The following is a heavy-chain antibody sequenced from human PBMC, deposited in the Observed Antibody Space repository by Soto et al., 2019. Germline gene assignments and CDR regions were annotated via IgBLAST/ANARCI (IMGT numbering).Heavy chain of an antibody. D-gene: IGHD3-3*01. CDR2: IYHSGST. V-gene: IGHV4-30-2*01. CDR1: GGSISSGGYS. Sequence: SETLSLTCAASGGSISSGGYSWSWIRQPPGKGLEWIGYIYHSGSTYYNPSLKSRVTISVDRSKNQFSLKLSSVTAADTAVYYCASWSRVDFWSGYYAFDIWGQGTMVTVSS. CDR3: ASWSRVDFWSGYYAFDI. J-gene: IGHJ3*02.